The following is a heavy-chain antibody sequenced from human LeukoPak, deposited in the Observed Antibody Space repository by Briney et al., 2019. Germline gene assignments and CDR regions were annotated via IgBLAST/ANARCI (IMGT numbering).Heavy chain of an antibody. Sequence: SVKVSCKASGGTFSSYAISWVRQAPGQGLEWMGGIIPIFGTANYAQKFQGRVTITADKSTSTAYMELSSLRSEDTAVYYCARGPRDGYSYGFSHHSLDYWGQGTLVTVSS. D-gene: IGHD5-18*01. J-gene: IGHJ4*02. V-gene: IGHV1-69*06. CDR1: GGTFSSYA. CDR3: ARGPRDGYSYGFSHHSLDY. CDR2: IIPIFGTA.